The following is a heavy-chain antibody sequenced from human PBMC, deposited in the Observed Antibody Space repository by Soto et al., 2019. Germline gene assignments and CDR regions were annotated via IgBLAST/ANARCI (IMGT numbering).Heavy chain of an antibody. CDR2: NIPIFGTA. Sequence: QVQMVKSGGEVKKPGSSVKVSCKASGDTFSSYAISWVRQAPGQGLEWMGGNIPIFGTANYAQKFQGRVTTTADESTSTAYTELSSLRSEDTAVYYCARDRATGGFDYWGQGTLVTVSS. D-gene: IGHD7-27*01. J-gene: IGHJ4*02. CDR1: GDTFSSYA. V-gene: IGHV1-69*01. CDR3: ARDRATGGFDY.